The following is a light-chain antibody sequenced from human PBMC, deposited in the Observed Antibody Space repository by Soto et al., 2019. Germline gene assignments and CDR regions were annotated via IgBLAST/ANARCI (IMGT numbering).Light chain of an antibody. V-gene: IGKV3-20*01. CDR2: GAS. J-gene: IGKJ5*01. CDR3: QQYCSSPLLS. Sequence: VLTQSPGTLSLSPGDSATLSCRASQAVSITYLTWYQQKPGQAPRLLIFGASKRATGIPDRFSGSGSCRDFTPTIIGLEPEEVAVYYCQQYCSSPLLSFGQGTRLDIK. CDR1: QAVSITY.